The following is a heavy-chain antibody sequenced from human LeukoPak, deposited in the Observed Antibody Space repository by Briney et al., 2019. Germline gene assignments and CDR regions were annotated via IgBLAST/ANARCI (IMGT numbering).Heavy chain of an antibody. Sequence: SVKVSCKASGGTFSSYAISWVRQAPGQGLEWMGGIIPIFGTANYAQKFQGRVTITADESTSTAYMELSSLRSEDTAVYYCARAGEQLAHYYYYYMDVWGKGTTVTVSS. D-gene: IGHD6-13*01. V-gene: IGHV1-69*13. J-gene: IGHJ6*03. CDR2: IIPIFGTA. CDR1: GGTFSSYA. CDR3: ARAGEQLAHYYYYYMDV.